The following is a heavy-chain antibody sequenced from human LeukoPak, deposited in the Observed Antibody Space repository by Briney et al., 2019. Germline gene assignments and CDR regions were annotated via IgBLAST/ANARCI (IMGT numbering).Heavy chain of an antibody. CDR3: ARTFRVRGGYFDY. J-gene: IGHJ4*02. Sequence: PGGSLRLSCAASGFTFSSYWMSWVRQPPGKGLEWIGSIYYSGSTYYNPSLKSRVTISVDTSKNQFSLKLSSVTAADTAVYYCARTFRVRGGYFDYWGQGTLVTVSS. CDR2: IYYSGST. CDR1: GFTFSSYW. D-gene: IGHD3-10*01. V-gene: IGHV4-39*07.